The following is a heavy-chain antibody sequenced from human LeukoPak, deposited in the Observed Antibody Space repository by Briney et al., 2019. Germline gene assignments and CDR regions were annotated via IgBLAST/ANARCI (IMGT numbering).Heavy chain of an antibody. CDR3: ARHLMTTYNWFDP. CDR1: GGSISSGGYY. J-gene: IGHJ5*02. V-gene: IGHV4-31*03. CDR2: IYYSGST. D-gene: IGHD4-11*01. Sequence: PSETLSLTCTVSGGSISSGGYYWNWIRQHPGKGLEWIGYIYYSGSTYYNPSLKSRVTISVDTSKNQFSLKLSSVAAADTAVYYCARHLMTTYNWFDPWGQGTLVTVSS.